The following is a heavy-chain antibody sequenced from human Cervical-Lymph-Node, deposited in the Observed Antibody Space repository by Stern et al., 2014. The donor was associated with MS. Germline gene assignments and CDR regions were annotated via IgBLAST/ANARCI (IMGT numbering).Heavy chain of an antibody. D-gene: IGHD2-2*01. J-gene: IGHJ6*02. CDR3: ARDQLLVQGGGVRSFYGMDV. CDR2: VDWEDDK. CDR1: GFSLSTSAMC. V-gene: IGHV2-70*01. Sequence: QVPLRESGPALVKPTETLTLTCTFSGFSLSTSAMCVNWIRQSPGKALEWLALVDWEDDKTYSTSLKTRLTISKATSKNPVVLTMTNMGPMDTATYVCARDQLLVQGGGVRSFYGMDVWGQGTPVTVSS.